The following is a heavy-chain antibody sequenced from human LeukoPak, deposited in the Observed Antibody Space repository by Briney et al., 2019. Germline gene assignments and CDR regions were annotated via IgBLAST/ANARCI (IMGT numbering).Heavy chain of an antibody. Sequence: LPGGSLRLSCAASGFTFSSFSMNWVRQAPGKGLEWVSSITTSGGSTSYADSVKGRFTISRDNSKNTLYLQMNSLRAEDTALYYCVCYDNAAEYFHFWGQGTLVTVSS. CDR3: VCYDNAAEYFHF. J-gene: IGHJ1*01. CDR2: ITTSGGST. V-gene: IGHV3-23*01. CDR1: GFTFSSFS. D-gene: IGHD3-22*01.